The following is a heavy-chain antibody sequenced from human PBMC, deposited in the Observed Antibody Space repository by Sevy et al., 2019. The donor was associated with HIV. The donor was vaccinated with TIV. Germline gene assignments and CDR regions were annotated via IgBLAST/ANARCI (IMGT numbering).Heavy chain of an antibody. CDR2: IKSKTDGGTT. Sequence: GGSLRLSCAASGFTFSNAWMSWVRQAPGKGLEWVGRIKSKTDGGTTDYAAPVKGRFTISRDDSKNTLYLQMNSLKTEDTAVYYCTTNLPYYDFWSGYYKGYWGQGTLVTVSS. CDR3: TTNLPYYDFWSGYYKGY. J-gene: IGHJ4*02. V-gene: IGHV3-15*01. D-gene: IGHD3-3*01. CDR1: GFTFSNAW.